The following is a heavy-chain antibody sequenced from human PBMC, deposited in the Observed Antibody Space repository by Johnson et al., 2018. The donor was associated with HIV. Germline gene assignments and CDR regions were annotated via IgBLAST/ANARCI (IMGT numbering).Heavy chain of an antibody. CDR1: GFTFSSYA. Sequence: QVQLVESGGGVVQPGRSLRLSCAASGFTFSSYAMHWVRQAPGKGLEWVAVISYDGSNKYYADSVKGRFTISRDNSKNTLYLQMNSLRAEDTAVYYCAKDRGAARAFDAFDIWGQGTMVTVS. CDR2: ISYDGSNK. J-gene: IGHJ3*02. CDR3: AKDRGAARAFDAFDI. D-gene: IGHD6-6*01. V-gene: IGHV3-30-3*01.